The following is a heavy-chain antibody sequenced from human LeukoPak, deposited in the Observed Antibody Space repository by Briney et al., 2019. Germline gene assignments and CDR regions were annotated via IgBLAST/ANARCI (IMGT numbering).Heavy chain of an antibody. CDR2: IKKDGSEK. CDR1: GFTFSSHW. V-gene: IGHV3-7*01. J-gene: IGHJ4*02. Sequence: PGGSLRLSCAASGFTFSSHWMSWVRQAPGKGLEWVANIKKDGSEKYYVDSVKGRFTISRDNAKNSLYLQMNSLRAEDTAVYYCATISSPIDYWGQGPLVTVSS. CDR3: ATISSPIDY. D-gene: IGHD2-2*01.